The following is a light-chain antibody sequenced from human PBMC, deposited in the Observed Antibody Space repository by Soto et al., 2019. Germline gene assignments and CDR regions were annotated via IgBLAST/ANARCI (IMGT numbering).Light chain of an antibody. CDR2: DAS. V-gene: IGKV1-5*01. J-gene: IGKJ3*01. CDR3: QQYNSYSLFS. CDR1: QSISSW. Sequence: DIQMTQSPSTLSASVGDRVTITCRASQSISSWLAWYQQKPGKAPKLLIYDASSFESGVPSRFSGSGSGTEFPLTISSLQPDDFTTYYCQQYNSYSLFSFGPGTKVDI.